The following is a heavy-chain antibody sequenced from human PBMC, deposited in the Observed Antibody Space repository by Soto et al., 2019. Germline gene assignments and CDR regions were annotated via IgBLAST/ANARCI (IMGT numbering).Heavy chain of an antibody. CDR1: GGSISSGDYY. CDR3: ARDVVRGVIMEPLYYYYGMDV. J-gene: IGHJ6*02. V-gene: IGHV4-30-4*01. D-gene: IGHD3-10*01. CDR2: IYYSGST. Sequence: SETLSLTCTVSGGSISSGDYYWSWIRQPPGKGLEWIGYIYYSGSTYYNPSLKSRVTISVDTSKNQFSLKLSSVTAADTAVYYCARDVVRGVIMEPLYYYYGMDVWGQGTTVTVSS.